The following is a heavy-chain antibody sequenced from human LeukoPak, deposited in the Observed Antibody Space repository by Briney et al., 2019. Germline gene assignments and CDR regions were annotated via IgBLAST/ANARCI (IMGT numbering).Heavy chain of an antibody. Sequence: ASVKVSCKASGGTFSSYAISWVRQAPGQGPEWMGGIIPIFGTANYAQKFQGRVTITTDESTSTAYMELSSLRSEDTAVYYCARGNSSSWYFWFDPWGQGTLVTVSS. J-gene: IGHJ5*02. CDR2: IIPIFGTA. CDR1: GGTFSSYA. V-gene: IGHV1-69*05. CDR3: ARGNSSSWYFWFDP. D-gene: IGHD6-13*01.